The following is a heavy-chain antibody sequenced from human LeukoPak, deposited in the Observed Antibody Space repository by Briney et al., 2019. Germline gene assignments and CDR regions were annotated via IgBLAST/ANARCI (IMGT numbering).Heavy chain of an antibody. CDR2: ISYDGTNK. CDR3: ARALGYCSGGSCPAYYDYGLDV. J-gene: IGHJ6*04. D-gene: IGHD2-15*01. V-gene: IGHV3-30*04. CDR1: GFTFSSYA. Sequence: GGSLRLSCAASGFTFSSYAMHWVRQAPGKGLEWVTVISYDGTNKYYADSVKGRFTISRDNSKNTLYLQMNSLRAEDTAVYYRARALGYCSGGSCPAYYDYGLDVWGKGTTVTVSS.